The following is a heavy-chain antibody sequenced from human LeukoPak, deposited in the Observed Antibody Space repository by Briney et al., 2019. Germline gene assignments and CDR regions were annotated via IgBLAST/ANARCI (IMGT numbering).Heavy chain of an antibody. V-gene: IGHV4-39*01. D-gene: IGHD3-22*01. CDR3: ARRDYYDSSGYY. Sequence: PSETLSLTCTVSGGSISSSSYYWGWIRQPPGKGLEWIGEIYHSGSTNYNPSLKSRVTISVDTSKNQFSLKLSSVTAADTAVYYCARRDYYDSSGYYWGQGTLVTVSS. CDR2: IYHSGST. J-gene: IGHJ4*02. CDR1: GGSISSSSYY.